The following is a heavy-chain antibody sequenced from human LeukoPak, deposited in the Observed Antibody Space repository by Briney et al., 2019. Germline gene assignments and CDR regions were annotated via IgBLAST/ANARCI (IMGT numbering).Heavy chain of an antibody. D-gene: IGHD2-2*01. CDR3: ARRGGCISTSCNLDY. J-gene: IGHJ4*02. CDR1: GYTFTSYG. V-gene: IGHV1-18*01. CDR2: ISAYNGNT. Sequence: ASVKVSCKTSGYTFTSYGISWVRQAPGQGLEWMGWISAYNGNTNYAQKFQGRVTMTRDTSTSTVYMDPSSLRSEDTAIYYCARRGGCISTSCNLDYWGQGTLVTVSS.